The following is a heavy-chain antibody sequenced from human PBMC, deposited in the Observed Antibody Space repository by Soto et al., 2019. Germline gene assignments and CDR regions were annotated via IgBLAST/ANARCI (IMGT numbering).Heavy chain of an antibody. J-gene: IGHJ6*02. D-gene: IGHD3-3*01. CDR1: GFTFSSYC. CDR3: AKDVLRFLEWLAFYGMDV. Sequence: PGGSLRLSCTASGFTFSSYCMHWVRQDPGKGLEWVAVISYDGSNKYYADSVKGRFTISRDNSKNTLYLQMNSLRAEDTAVYYCAKDVLRFLEWLAFYGMDVWGQGTTVTVSS. CDR2: ISYDGSNK. V-gene: IGHV3-30*18.